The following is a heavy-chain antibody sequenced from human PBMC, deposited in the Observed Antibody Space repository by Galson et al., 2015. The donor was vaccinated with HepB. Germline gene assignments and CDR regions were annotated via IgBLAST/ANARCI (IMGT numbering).Heavy chain of an antibody. D-gene: IGHD3-10*01. V-gene: IGHV3-30*18. Sequence: SLRLSCAASGFTFSSYSMNWVRQAPGKGLEWVAVISYDGSNKYYADSVKGRFTISRDNSKNTLYLQMNSLRAEDTAVYYCAKDKGLLWFGELNPLHAFDIWGQGTMVTVSS. CDR1: GFTFSSYS. CDR3: AKDKGLLWFGELNPLHAFDI. CDR2: ISYDGSNK. J-gene: IGHJ3*02.